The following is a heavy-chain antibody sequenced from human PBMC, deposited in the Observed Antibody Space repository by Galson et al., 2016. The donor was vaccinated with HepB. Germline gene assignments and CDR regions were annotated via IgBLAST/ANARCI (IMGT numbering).Heavy chain of an antibody. J-gene: IGHJ5*02. Sequence: SLRLSCAASGFTFTDYYMSWIRQAPGKGLEWLSYISATGIRTYYADSVKGRFIISRDNTKNSLYLQMNSLRVEDTAVYYCVRGIDPWGQGTLVTVSS. CDR3: VRGIDP. V-gene: IGHV3-11*01. CDR1: GFTFTDYY. CDR2: ISATGIRT.